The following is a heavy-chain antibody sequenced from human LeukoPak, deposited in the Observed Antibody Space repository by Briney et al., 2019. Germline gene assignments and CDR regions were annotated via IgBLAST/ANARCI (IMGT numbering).Heavy chain of an antibody. V-gene: IGHV3-30*03. CDR2: ISYNGSNK. CDR1: GFTFSTVW. J-gene: IGHJ5*02. Sequence: PGGSLRLSCAASGFTFSTVWMSWVRQAPGKGLEWVAVISYNGSNKYYADSVKGRFTISRDNSKNTLYLQMNSLRAEDTAVYYCARGYCSSTSCYRRGNWFDPWGQGTLVTVSS. CDR3: ARGYCSSTSCYRRGNWFDP. D-gene: IGHD2-2*01.